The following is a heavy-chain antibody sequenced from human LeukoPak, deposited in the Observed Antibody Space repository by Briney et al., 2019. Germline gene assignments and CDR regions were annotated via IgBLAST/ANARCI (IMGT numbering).Heavy chain of an antibody. CDR2: ISSSGSTV. Sequence: GGSLRLSCAASGFTFSDYYMSWIRQAPGKGLEWVSYISSSGSTVYYADSVKGRFTISRDNAKNSLYLQMNSLRAEDTAVYYCARDFVGVSIAADYWGQGTLVTVSS. D-gene: IGHD6-6*01. CDR3: ARDFVGVSIAADY. J-gene: IGHJ4*02. V-gene: IGHV3-11*01. CDR1: GFTFSDYY.